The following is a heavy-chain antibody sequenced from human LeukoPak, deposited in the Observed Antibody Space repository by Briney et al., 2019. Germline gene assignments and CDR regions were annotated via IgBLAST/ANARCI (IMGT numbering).Heavy chain of an antibody. J-gene: IGHJ4*02. CDR2: IYSGGST. CDR1: GFTVSSNY. CDR3: AREYCSSTSCSVDY. V-gene: IGHV3-66*02. Sequence: GGSLRLSCAASGFTVSSNYTSWVRQAPGKGLEWVSVIYSGGSTYYADSVKGRFTISRDNSKNTLYLQMNSLRAEDTAVYYCAREYCSSTSCSVDYWGQGTLVTVSS. D-gene: IGHD2-2*01.